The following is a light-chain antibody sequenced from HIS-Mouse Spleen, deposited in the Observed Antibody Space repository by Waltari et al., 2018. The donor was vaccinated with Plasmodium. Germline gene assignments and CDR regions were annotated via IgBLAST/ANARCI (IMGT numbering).Light chain of an antibody. J-gene: IGLJ1*01. CDR2: EGS. V-gene: IGLV2-23*01. CDR3: CSYAGSSTYV. Sequence: QSALTQPASVSGSPGQSITISCTGTSRDVGSYNLFSWYQQTPGKAPKLMIYEGSKRPSGVSNRFSGSKSGNTASLTISGLQAEDEADYYCCSYAGSSTYVFGTGTKVTVL. CDR1: SRDVGSYNL.